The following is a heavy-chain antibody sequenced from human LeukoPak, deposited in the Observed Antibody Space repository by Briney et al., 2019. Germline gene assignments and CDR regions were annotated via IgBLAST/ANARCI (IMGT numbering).Heavy chain of an antibody. CDR2: INPNSGGT. CDR3: ARVVLGGATPGRAFDI. D-gene: IGHD1-26*01. Sequence: ASVKVSCKASGYTFTGYYMHWVRQAPGQGLEWMGWINPNSGGTNYAQKFQGRVTMTRDTSISTAYMELSRLRSDDTAVYYCARVVLGGATPGRAFDIWGQGTMVTVSS. V-gene: IGHV1-2*02. J-gene: IGHJ3*02. CDR1: GYTFTGYY.